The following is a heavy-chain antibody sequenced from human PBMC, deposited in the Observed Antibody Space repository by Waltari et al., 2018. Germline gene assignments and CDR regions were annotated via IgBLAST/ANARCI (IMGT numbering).Heavy chain of an antibody. CDR1: GDNFSTYD. J-gene: IGHJ3*02. V-gene: IGHV1-69*12. D-gene: IGHD3-16*01. CDR3: ARDVSLVVTDDDPDI. CDR2: IIPIFDTP. Sequence: QVQLVQSGAEGKKPGSSVKVSCKASGDNFSTYDITWVRQAPGQGLEWMGGIIPIFDTPSYPQKFQGRVTITADASTKTAYMELSSLRSEDTAVYYCARDVSLVVTDDDPDIWGQGTMVTVSS.